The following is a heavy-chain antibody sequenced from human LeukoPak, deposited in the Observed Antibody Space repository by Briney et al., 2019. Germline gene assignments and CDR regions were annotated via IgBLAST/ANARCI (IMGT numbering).Heavy chain of an antibody. CDR1: GFTFSNYW. V-gene: IGHV3-7*01. CDR2: IKRDGSEK. J-gene: IGHJ6*03. D-gene: IGHD3-3*02. CDR3: ARDDRSAFLEWLGADYMHA. Sequence: GGSLRLSCAASGFTFSNYWMNWVRQAPGKGLEWVANIKRDGSEKYYVDSVKGRFTISRDNAKNSLYLQMNSLRAEDTAVYYCARDDRSAFLEWLGADYMHAWGKGTTVTVSS.